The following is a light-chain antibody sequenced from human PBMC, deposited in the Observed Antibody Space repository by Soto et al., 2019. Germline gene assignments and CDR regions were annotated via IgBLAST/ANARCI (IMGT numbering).Light chain of an antibody. Sequence: QSALTQPRSVSGSPGQSVTISCTGTSIDVGGYNYVSWYQQHPGKAPKVMIYDVSKRPSGVPDRFSGSKSGNTASLTISGIQAEDEADYYCCSYAGSYTWVFGGGTKLTVL. J-gene: IGLJ3*02. V-gene: IGLV2-11*01. CDR1: SIDVGGYNY. CDR2: DVS. CDR3: CSYAGSYTWV.